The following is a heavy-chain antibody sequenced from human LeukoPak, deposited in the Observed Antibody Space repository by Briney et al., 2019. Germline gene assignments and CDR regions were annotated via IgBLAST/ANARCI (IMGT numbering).Heavy chain of an antibody. Sequence: GASVKVCCKAAGYTFTSYAMHWVRQAPGQRLEWMGWINAGNGNTKYSQEVQGRVTITRDTSASTAYMELSSLRSEDMAVYYCARDRGWFDPWGQRTLVTVSS. V-gene: IGHV1-3*03. J-gene: IGHJ5*02. D-gene: IGHD5-24*01. CDR3: ARDRGWFDP. CDR1: GYTFTSYA. CDR2: INAGNGNT.